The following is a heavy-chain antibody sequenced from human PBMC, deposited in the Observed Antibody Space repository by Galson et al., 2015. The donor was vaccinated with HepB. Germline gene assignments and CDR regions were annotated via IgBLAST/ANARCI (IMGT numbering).Heavy chain of an antibody. CDR1: GFTVRNTY. D-gene: IGHD3-22*01. Sequence: SLRLSCAGSGFTVRNTYMNWVRQAPGKGLEWVSVIYRDGSTYYADSVKGRFTISRDNSKNTLYLQMNSLRAEDTAVYYCAREYDSSNYPLDYWGQGTLVTVSS. J-gene: IGHJ4*02. V-gene: IGHV3-53*01. CDR2: IYRDGST. CDR3: AREYDSSNYPLDY.